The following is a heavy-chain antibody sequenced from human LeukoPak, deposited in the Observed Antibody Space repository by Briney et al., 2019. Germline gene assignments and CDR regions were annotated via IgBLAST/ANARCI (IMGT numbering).Heavy chain of an antibody. V-gene: IGHV1-8*01. CDR3: ARGHARGSYYNYYYYMDV. CDR1: GYTFTSYD. J-gene: IGHJ6*03. Sequence: ASVKVSCKASGYTFTSYDINWVRQATGQGLEWMGWMNPNSGNTGYAQKFQGRVTMTRNTSISTAYMELSSLRSEDTAVYYCARGHARGSYYNYYYYMDVWGKGTTVTVSS. CDR2: MNPNSGNT. D-gene: IGHD1-26*01.